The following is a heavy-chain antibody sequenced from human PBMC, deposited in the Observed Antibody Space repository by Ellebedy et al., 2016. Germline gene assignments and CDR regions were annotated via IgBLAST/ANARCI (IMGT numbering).Heavy chain of an antibody. CDR2: ISSSGSTI. V-gene: IGHV3-11*04. CDR1: GFTFSDYY. D-gene: IGHD6-13*01. Sequence: GESLKISXAASGFTFSDYYMSWIRQAPGKGLEWVSYISSSGSTIYYADSVKGRFTISRDNAKNSLYLQMNSLRAEDTAVYYCARDNPYSSSWYSVHQLMDVWGKGTTVTVSS. CDR3: ARDNPYSSSWYSVHQLMDV. J-gene: IGHJ6*03.